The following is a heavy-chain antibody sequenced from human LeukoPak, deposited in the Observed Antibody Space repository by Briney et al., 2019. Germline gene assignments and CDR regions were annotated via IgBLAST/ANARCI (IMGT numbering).Heavy chain of an antibody. CDR1: GGSISSSSFF. J-gene: IGHJ4*02. D-gene: IGHD5-24*01. CDR3: ARGGDGYNDY. Sequence: SETLSLTCTVSGGSISSSSFFWAWIRQPPGKGLEWIGTVSYSGTTYYSPSLKSRVTISVDTSKNQFSLKLSSVTAADTAVYYCARGGDGYNDYWGQGTLVTVSS. CDR2: VSYSGTT. V-gene: IGHV4-39*07.